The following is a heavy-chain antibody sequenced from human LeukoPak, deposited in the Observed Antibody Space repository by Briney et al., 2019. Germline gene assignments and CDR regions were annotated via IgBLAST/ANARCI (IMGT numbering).Heavy chain of an antibody. J-gene: IGHJ4*02. CDR1: GGSISSYY. CDR2: IYYSGST. CDR3: ARHVYSSSWFDY. V-gene: IGHV4-59*05. D-gene: IGHD6-13*01. Sequence: YPSETLSLTCTVSGGSISSYYWSWIRQPAGKGLEWIGSIYYSGSTYYNPSLKSRVTISVGTSKNQLSLKLSSVTAADTAVYYCARHVYSSSWFDYWGQGTLVTVSS.